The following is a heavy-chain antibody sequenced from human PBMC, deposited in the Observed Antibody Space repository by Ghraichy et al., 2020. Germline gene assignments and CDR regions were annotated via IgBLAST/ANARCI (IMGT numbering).Heavy chain of an antibody. Sequence: LSLTCAASGFTFGRYGMSWVRQAPGKGLEWVSGINNTGGNSNYADSVKGRFTISKDNTKSTLYLQMNSLRVEDTAVYYCAKDYSSGWYDAFDTWGQGTKVTVSS. V-gene: IGHV3-23*01. CDR1: GFTFGRYG. D-gene: IGHD6-19*01. CDR2: INNTGGNS. J-gene: IGHJ3*02. CDR3: AKDYSSGWYDAFDT.